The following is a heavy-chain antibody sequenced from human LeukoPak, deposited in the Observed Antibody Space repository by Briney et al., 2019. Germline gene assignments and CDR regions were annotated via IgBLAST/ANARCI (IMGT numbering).Heavy chain of an antibody. V-gene: IGHV3-74*01. CDR2: INSDGSST. Sequence: GGSLRLSCAASGFSFSSYWIHWVRQAPGKGLVWVSRINSDGSSTSYADSVKGRFTISRDNAKNTLYLQMNSLRAEDTAVYYCARVGRGPGYCSGDSCPQAFDIWGQGTMVTVSS. CDR1: GFSFSSYW. J-gene: IGHJ3*02. D-gene: IGHD2-15*01. CDR3: ARVGRGPGYCSGDSCPQAFDI.